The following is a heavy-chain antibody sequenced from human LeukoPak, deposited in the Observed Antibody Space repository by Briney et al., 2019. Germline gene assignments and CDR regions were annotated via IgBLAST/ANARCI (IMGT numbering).Heavy chain of an antibody. D-gene: IGHD6-6*01. Sequence: PSQTLSLTCTVSGGSISSGGYYWSWIRQHPGKGLEWIGYIYYSGSTYYNPSLKSRVTISVDTSKNQFSLKLSSVTAADTAVYYCARRSEYSSSFPFDYWGQGTLVTVSS. V-gene: IGHV4-31*03. CDR2: IYYSGST. CDR3: ARRSEYSSSFPFDY. J-gene: IGHJ4*02. CDR1: GGSISSGGYY.